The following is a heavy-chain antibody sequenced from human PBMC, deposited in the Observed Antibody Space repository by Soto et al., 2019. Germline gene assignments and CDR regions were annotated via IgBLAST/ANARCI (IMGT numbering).Heavy chain of an antibody. Sequence: QAQLVQSGAEVKKPGASVKVSCQASGYKFANHDVNWVRQAPGQGLEWMGWMSPKRESAGYAQKFQGRIIMSRNTSTSTAYMELSSLTSEDTAIYYCASGGYNWNDLIYWGQGTLVSVSS. CDR1: GYKFANHD. V-gene: IGHV1-8*01. CDR2: MSPKRESA. CDR3: ASGGYNWNDLIY. J-gene: IGHJ4*02. D-gene: IGHD1-20*01.